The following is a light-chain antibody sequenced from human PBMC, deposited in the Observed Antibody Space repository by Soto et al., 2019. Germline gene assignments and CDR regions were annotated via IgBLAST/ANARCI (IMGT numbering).Light chain of an antibody. CDR2: EVN. V-gene: IGLV2-8*01. Sequence: QSALTQPPSASGAPGQSVTISCTGTNTDVGGYKYVSWYQQHPGKAPKLIIFEVNKRPSGVPDRFSGSKSGNSASLALSGLQAEDEADYYCKSYACSNNIWVFGTGTKLTVL. CDR3: KSYACSNNIWV. CDR1: NTDVGGYKY. J-gene: IGLJ1*01.